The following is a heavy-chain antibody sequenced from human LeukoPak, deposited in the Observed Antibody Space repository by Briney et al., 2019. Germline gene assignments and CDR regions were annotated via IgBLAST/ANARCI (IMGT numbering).Heavy chain of an antibody. CDR1: GGSISSGSYY. CDR3: ARQKWEQQGRDYYFYGLDV. V-gene: IGHV4-61*02. D-gene: IGHD1-26*01. J-gene: IGHJ6*02. Sequence: PSETLSLTCTVSGGSISSGSYYWSWIRQPAGKGLEWIGRIYTSGSTNYNPSLKSRVTISVDTSKNQFSLKLSSVTAADTAVYYCARQKWEQQGRDYYFYGLDVWGPGTTVTVSS. CDR2: IYTSGST.